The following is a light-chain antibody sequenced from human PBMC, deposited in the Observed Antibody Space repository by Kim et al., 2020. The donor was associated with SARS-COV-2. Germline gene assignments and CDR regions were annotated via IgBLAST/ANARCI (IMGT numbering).Light chain of an antibody. J-gene: IGLJ2*01. CDR2: GNS. Sequence: GRTTPCMGSSSESEAGYDVHWSQQLPGTAPKLLIYGNSNRPSGVPDRFSGSKSGTSAALAITGLQAEDEADYYCQSYDSSLSGSVFGGGTQLTVL. CDR3: QSYDSSLSGSV. V-gene: IGLV1-40*01. CDR1: SSESEAGYD.